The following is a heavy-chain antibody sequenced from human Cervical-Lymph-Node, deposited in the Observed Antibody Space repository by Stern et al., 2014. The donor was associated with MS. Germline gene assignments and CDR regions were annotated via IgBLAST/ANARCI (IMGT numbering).Heavy chain of an antibody. J-gene: IGHJ4*02. D-gene: IGHD3-3*01. Sequence: LKESGPALVKPTQTLTLTCTFSGFSLSTSGMRVSWIRQPPGKALEWLARIDWDDDKFYSTSLKTRLTISKDTSKNQVVLTMTNMDPVDTATYYCARSPPYYEFWNDYYYFDYWGQGTLVAVSS. CDR2: IDWDDDK. V-gene: IGHV2-70*04. CDR3: ARSPPYYEFWNDYYYFDY. CDR1: GFSLSTSGMR.